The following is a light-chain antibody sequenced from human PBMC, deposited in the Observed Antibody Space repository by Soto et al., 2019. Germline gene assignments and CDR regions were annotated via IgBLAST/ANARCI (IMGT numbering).Light chain of an antibody. J-gene: IGKJ4*01. CDR2: DAS. V-gene: IGKV3D-15*01. CDR3: QQYNNWLLT. CDR1: QSVRTY. Sequence: EIVLTQAPVTLSLSPLEMSTLSFRASQSVRTYLAWYQVKPGQAPRLLIYDASRRASGVPARFSGSGSGTEFTLTISSLQSEDFAVYYCQQYNNWLLTFGGGTKVDIK.